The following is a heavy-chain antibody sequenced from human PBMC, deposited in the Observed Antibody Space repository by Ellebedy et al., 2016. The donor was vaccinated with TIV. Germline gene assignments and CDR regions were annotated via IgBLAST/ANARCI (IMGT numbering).Heavy chain of an antibody. CDR3: ARDGEGWETDAFDI. V-gene: IGHV3-23*01. J-gene: IGHJ3*02. CDR2: LTRSGDNT. D-gene: IGHD1-26*01. CDR1: GFTFSSYA. Sequence: GGSLRLXXTASGFTFSSYAMTWVRQAPGEGLEWVSSLTRSGDNTYYAESVKGRFTISRDNAKNTLYLHMNSLRAEDTAVYFCARDGEGWETDAFDIWGQGTMVTVSS.